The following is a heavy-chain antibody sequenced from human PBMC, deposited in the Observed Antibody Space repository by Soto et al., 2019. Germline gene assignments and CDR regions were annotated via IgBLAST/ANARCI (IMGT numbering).Heavy chain of an antibody. Sequence: GGSLRLSCAASGFTFSSYGMHWVRQAPGKGLEWVAVISYDGSNKYYADSVKGRFTISRDNSKNTLYLQMNSLRAEDTAVYYCAKDTLGAAAGTELLMPSSYWGQGTLVTVSS. J-gene: IGHJ4*02. CDR1: GFTFSSYG. D-gene: IGHD6-13*01. V-gene: IGHV3-30*18. CDR3: AKDTLGAAAGTELLMPSSY. CDR2: ISYDGSNK.